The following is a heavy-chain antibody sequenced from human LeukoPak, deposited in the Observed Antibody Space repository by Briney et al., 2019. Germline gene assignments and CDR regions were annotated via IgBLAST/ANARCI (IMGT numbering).Heavy chain of an antibody. CDR1: GFTVSSNE. CDR2: ISGGST. D-gene: IGHD5-24*01. V-gene: IGHV3-38-3*01. Sequence: PGGSLRLSCAASGFTVSSNEMSWVRQAPGKGLEWVSSISGGSTYYADSRKGRFTISRDNSKNTLYLQMNSLRAEDTAVYYCARAPRADDNWFDPWGQGTLVTVSS. CDR3: ARAPRADDNWFDP. J-gene: IGHJ5*02.